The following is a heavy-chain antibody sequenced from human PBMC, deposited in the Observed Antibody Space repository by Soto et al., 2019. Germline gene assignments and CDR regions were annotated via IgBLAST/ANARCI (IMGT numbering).Heavy chain of an antibody. Sequence: GGSLRLSCAASGFTFSSFAMSWVRQAPGKGLEWVSAISGSGGSTYYADSVKGRFTISRDNSKNTLYLQMNSLRAEDTAVYYCAKVPVLRFWEWLFDHWYFDLWGRGTLVTVSA. CDR3: AKVPVLRFWEWLFDHWYFDL. D-gene: IGHD3-3*01. CDR1: GFTFSSFA. V-gene: IGHV3-23*01. J-gene: IGHJ2*01. CDR2: ISGSGGST.